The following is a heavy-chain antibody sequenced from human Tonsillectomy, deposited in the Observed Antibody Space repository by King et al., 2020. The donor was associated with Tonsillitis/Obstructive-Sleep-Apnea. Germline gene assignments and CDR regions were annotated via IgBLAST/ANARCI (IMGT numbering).Heavy chain of an antibody. CDR2: IYWDDDK. CDR1: GFSLSTGGVG. J-gene: IGHJ3*02. CDR3: ARGSYDSDAFDI. D-gene: IGHD3-10*01. Sequence: TTLKESGPTLVKPTQTLTLTCTFSGFSLSTGGVGVGWIRQPPGKALEWLALIYWDDDKLYSPSLKSRLTITKDTSKNQVVLTMTNLDPVDTATYSCARGSYDSDAFDIWGQGTMVTVSS. V-gene: IGHV2-5*02.